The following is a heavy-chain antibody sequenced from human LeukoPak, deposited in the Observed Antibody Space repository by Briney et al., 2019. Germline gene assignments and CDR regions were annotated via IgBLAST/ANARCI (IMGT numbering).Heavy chain of an antibody. CDR2: INSDGSST. D-gene: IGHD6-19*01. J-gene: IGHJ3*02. Sequence: GGSLRLSCAASGFTFSSYWMHWVRQAPGKGLVWVSRINSDGSSTSYADSVKGRFTISRDNAKNTLYLQMNSLRAEDTAVYYCAAGIAVAGPGAFDIWGQGTMDTVSS. CDR1: GFTFSSYW. V-gene: IGHV3-74*01. CDR3: AAGIAVAGPGAFDI.